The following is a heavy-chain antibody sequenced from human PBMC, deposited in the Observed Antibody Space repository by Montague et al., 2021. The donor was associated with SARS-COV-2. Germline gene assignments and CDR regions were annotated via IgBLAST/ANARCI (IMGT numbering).Heavy chain of an antibody. V-gene: IGHV4-59*01. CDR1: GGSITGYY. J-gene: IGHJ6*02. CDR2: IYDGGAV. CDR3: ARGGGYYNYGLDV. Sequence: SETLSLTCTVSGGSITGYYWSWLRRSPGKGLEWIAYIYDGGAVNYNPSLGSRVTISTDTSKNQLSLKVTSVTAADTAVYYCARGGGYYNYGLDVWGPGTTVTVSS. D-gene: IGHD3-22*01.